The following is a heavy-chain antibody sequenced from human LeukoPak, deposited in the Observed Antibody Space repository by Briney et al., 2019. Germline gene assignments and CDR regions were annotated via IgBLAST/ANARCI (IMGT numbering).Heavy chain of an antibody. J-gene: IGHJ3*02. D-gene: IGHD5/OR15-5a*01. CDR1: GFTFRDYD. CDR3: VRGGIRVSGIDAFDI. CDR2: IGIGDDT. V-gene: IGHV3-13*01. Sequence: SGGSLRLSCAASGFTFRDYDMHWVRQTPGRGLEWVSAIGIGDDTHYPDSVKGRFTTSRENAKNSLYLQMSSLRDGDTAMYYCVRGGIRVSGIDAFDIWGHGTMVTVSS.